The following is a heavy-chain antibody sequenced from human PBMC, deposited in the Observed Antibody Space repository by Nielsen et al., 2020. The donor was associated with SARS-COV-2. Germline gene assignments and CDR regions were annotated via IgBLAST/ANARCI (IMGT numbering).Heavy chain of an antibody. Sequence: VRQAPGKGLEWVSVIYSGGSTYYADSVKGRFTISRDNSKNTLYLQMNSLRAEDTAVYYCARDLSYYDFWSGYYPKGEGYYGMDVWGQGTTVTVSS. J-gene: IGHJ6*02. D-gene: IGHD3-3*01. CDR2: IYSGGST. CDR3: ARDLSYYDFWSGYYPKGEGYYGMDV. V-gene: IGHV3-53*01.